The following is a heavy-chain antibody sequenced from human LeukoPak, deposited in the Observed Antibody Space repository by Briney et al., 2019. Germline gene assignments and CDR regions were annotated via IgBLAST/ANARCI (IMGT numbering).Heavy chain of an antibody. D-gene: IGHD3-22*01. V-gene: IGHV3-74*01. J-gene: IGHJ6*03. CDR3: ARGGSGSGYHYYCYYMDV. CDR1: GFTFNSFW. Sequence: GGSLRLSCAASGFTFNSFWMYWVRQVPGKGLLWVARINSDGIRTSHADSVQGRFTISRDNANNTLYLQMNSLRVEDTAVYYCARGGSGSGYHYYCYYMDVWGKGTTVTISS. CDR2: INSDGIRT.